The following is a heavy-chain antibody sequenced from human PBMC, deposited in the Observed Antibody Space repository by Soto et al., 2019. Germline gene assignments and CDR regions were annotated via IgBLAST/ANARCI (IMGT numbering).Heavy chain of an antibody. CDR1: GYPVTAYY. J-gene: IGHJ3*02. D-gene: IGHD3-3*01. Sequence: QLHLVQSGAVVKKPGASVTVSCSASGYPVTAYYMHWVRQAPGRGLEWMGGINPATGAAKNTQTFQGGATMTRDTVTSTLFMELSGLTSEDTAVFYCARGGGVGVAGSAAFDMWGQGTLVTVSS. CDR2: INPATGAA. V-gene: IGHV1-2*02. CDR3: ARGGGVGVAGSAAFDM.